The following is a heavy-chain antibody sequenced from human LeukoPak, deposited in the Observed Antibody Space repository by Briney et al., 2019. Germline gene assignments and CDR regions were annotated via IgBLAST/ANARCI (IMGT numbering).Heavy chain of an antibody. V-gene: IGHV3-11*04. Sequence: PGGSLRLSCAASVFTFSDYYMSWIRQAPGKGLERVSYISSSGSTIYYADSVKGRFTISRENAKNSLYLKMKSVRAEDTAVYYCARGGVYSSSSENFDYWGQGTMVTVSS. J-gene: IGHJ4*02. D-gene: IGHD6-6*01. CDR3: ARGGVYSSSSENFDY. CDR1: VFTFSDYY. CDR2: ISSSGSTI.